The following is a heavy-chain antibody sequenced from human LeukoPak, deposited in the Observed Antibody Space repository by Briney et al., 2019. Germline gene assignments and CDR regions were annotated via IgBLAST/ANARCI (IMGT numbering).Heavy chain of an antibody. D-gene: IGHD3-3*02. CDR3: AKGTYIILRGASFDY. CDR1: GFTFSSYA. Sequence: GGSLRLSCAASGFTFSSYAMSWVRQAPGKGLEWVSGISGTGGSTDYADSVKGRFTISRDTSKNTLYLQMNSLRAEDAAVYYCAKGTYIILRGASFDYWGQGTLVTVSS. CDR2: ISGTGGST. J-gene: IGHJ4*02. V-gene: IGHV3-23*01.